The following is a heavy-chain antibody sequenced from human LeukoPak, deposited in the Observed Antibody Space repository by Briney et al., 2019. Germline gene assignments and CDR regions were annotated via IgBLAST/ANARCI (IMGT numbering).Heavy chain of an antibody. J-gene: IGHJ4*02. CDR3: ARASFKPLWTPHDY. Sequence: ASVKVSCKASGYTFTGYYMHWVRQAPGQGLEWMGWNNPNSGGTNYAQKFQGRVTMTRDTSISTAYMELSRLRSDDTAVYYCARASFKPLWTPHDYWGQGTLVTVSS. CDR1: GYTFTGYY. V-gene: IGHV1-2*02. CDR2: NNPNSGGT. D-gene: IGHD3-16*01.